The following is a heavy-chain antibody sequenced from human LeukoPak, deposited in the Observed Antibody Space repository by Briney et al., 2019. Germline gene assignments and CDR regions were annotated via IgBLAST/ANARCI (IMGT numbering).Heavy chain of an antibody. Sequence: ASVKVSCKASGYTFTVYYIHWMRQAPGQGLEWMGWINPYSGDINYAQKFQGRVTMTRDTSISTAYMDLSSLRSDDTAVYYCARIEYSSSSGGNYWGQGTLVTVSS. CDR3: ARIEYSSSSGGNY. CDR1: GYTFTVYY. J-gene: IGHJ4*02. CDR2: INPYSGDI. V-gene: IGHV1-2*02. D-gene: IGHD6-6*01.